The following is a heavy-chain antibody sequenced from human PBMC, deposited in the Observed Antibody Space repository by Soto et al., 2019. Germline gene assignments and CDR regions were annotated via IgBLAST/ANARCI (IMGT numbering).Heavy chain of an antibody. V-gene: IGHV4-59*08. CDR2: IYYSGST. CDR1: GGSISSYY. Sequence: PSETLSLTCAVSGGSISSYYWSWIRQPPGKGLEWIGYIYYSGSTNYNPSLKSRVTISVDTSKNQFSLKLSSVTAADTAVYYCARHLKEYCDFWSGLRAAGFDPWGQGTLVTVSS. CDR3: ARHLKEYCDFWSGLRAAGFDP. D-gene: IGHD3-3*01. J-gene: IGHJ5*02.